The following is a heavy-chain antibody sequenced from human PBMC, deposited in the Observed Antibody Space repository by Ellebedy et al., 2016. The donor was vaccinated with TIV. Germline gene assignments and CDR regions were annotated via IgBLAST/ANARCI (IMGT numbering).Heavy chain of an antibody. CDR1: GYTFTTYY. CDR2: INPNTDAT. Sequence: AASVKVSCKTSGYTFTTYYIHWVRQAPGQGIEWMGIINPNTDATSYAQKFQGRVTITRDTSTSAVYMDLNSLRSEDTAVYFCARDQYPPRTTGTGFDYWGQGTLVTVSS. D-gene: IGHD1-1*01. V-gene: IGHV1-46*03. J-gene: IGHJ4*02. CDR3: ARDQYPPRTTGTGFDY.